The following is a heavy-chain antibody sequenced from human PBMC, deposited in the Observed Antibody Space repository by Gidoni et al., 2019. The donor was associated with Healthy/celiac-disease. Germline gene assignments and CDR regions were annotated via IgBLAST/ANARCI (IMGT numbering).Heavy chain of an antibody. CDR1: GYSFTSYW. V-gene: IGHV5-51*03. D-gene: IGHD2-15*01. CDR3: ARRGYCSGGSCQRTFDY. CDR2: IYPDDSDT. J-gene: IGHJ4*02. Sequence: EVQLVQSGAEVKKPGESLKISCKGSGYSFTSYWSGWVRQMPGKGLEWMGIIYPDDSDTRYSPSVQGQVTISADKSISTADLQWSSLKASDTAMYYCARRGYCSGGSCQRTFDYWGQGTLVTVSS.